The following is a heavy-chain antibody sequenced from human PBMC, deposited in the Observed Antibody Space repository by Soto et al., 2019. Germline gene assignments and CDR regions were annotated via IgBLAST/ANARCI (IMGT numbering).Heavy chain of an antibody. V-gene: IGHV3-30*18. D-gene: IGHD2-2*01. J-gene: IGHJ6*02. Sequence: GGSLRLSCAASGFTFSSYGMHWVRQAPGKGLEWVAVISYDGSNKYYADSVKGRFTISRDNSKNTLYLQMNSLRAEDTAVYYCAKDRVVVPAAPTNYYYYYGMDVWGQGTTVTVSS. CDR3: AKDRVVVPAAPTNYYYYYGMDV. CDR2: ISYDGSNK. CDR1: GFTFSSYG.